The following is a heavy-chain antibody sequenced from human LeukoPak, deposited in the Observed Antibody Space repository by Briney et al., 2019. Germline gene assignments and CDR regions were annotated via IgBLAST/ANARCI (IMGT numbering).Heavy chain of an antibody. V-gene: IGHV3-23*01. CDR2: ISNSGGST. D-gene: IGHD3-22*01. CDR3: AEYYYYDSSGYQQYYFDY. J-gene: IGHJ4*02. Sequence: GGSLRLSCAASGFTFTTYAMSWVRQAPGKGLEWVSGISNSGGSTYYADSVKGRFTISGDNSKNTLYLQMNSLRAEDTAVYYCAEYYYYDSSGYQQYYFDYWGQGTLVTVSS. CDR1: GFTFTTYA.